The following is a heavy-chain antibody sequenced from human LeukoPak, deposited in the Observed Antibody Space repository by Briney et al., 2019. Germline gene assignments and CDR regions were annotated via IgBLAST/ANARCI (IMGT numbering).Heavy chain of an antibody. CDR2: IKSKTDGETR. V-gene: IGHV3-15*01. CDR3: TKEASGALDP. CDR1: GFTFNNYV. J-gene: IGHJ5*02. Sequence: GGSLRLSCEASGFTFNNYVMTWVRQAPGKGLGWVGRIKSKTDGETRDYAAPVKGRFTISRDDSKNTVYLQMNSLKSEDTAVYYCTKEASGALDPWGQGTLVTVSS. D-gene: IGHD3-10*01.